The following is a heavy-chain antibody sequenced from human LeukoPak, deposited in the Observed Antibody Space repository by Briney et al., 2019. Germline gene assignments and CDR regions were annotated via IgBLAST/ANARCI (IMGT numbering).Heavy chain of an antibody. J-gene: IGHJ5*02. CDR2: TYYSGRT. Sequence: PSETLSLTCTVSGGSVSSSGYSWNWLRQPPGKTLEWIGYTYYSGRTNYNPSLKSRVTISLDTSKNQFSLRLTSVTAADTAVYYCALRRLTSAQIIEDNWFDPWGQGTLVTVSS. V-gene: IGHV4-61*08. D-gene: IGHD2/OR15-2a*01. CDR1: GGSVSSSGYS. CDR3: ALRRLTSAQIIEDNWFDP.